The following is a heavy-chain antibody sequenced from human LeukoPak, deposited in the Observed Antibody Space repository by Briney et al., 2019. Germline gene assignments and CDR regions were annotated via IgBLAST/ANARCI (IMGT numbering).Heavy chain of an antibody. D-gene: IGHD3-10*01. CDR2: SYYRMST. CDR1: GGSISSYY. Sequence: SETLSLTCSVSGGSISSYYWSWIRQPPGKGLEWIGYSYYRMSTNYNPSLKSRVTISVDTSKNQFSLKLSSVTAADTAVYYCARERTMVRGMSWFDPWGQGTRVTVSS. V-gene: IGHV4-59*01. J-gene: IGHJ5*02. CDR3: ARERTMVRGMSWFDP.